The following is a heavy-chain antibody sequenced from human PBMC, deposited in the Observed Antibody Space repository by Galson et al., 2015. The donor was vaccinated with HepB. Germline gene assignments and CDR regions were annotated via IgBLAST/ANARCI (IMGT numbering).Heavy chain of an antibody. Sequence: SLRLSCAASGFPFSKYWMHWVRQAPGKGLVWVSRIDPDGSSTGYADSVKGRFTISRDNAKNMLYLQMDSLRAEDTAVYYCASLEVTYDFRVQPDYWGQGTLVTVSS. J-gene: IGHJ4*02. V-gene: IGHV3-74*01. CDR2: IDPDGSST. CDR1: GFPFSKYW. D-gene: IGHD3/OR15-3a*01. CDR3: ASLEVTYDFRVQPDY.